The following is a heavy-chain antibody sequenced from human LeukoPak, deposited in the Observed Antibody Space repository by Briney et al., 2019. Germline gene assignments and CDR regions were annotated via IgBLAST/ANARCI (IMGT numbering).Heavy chain of an antibody. D-gene: IGHD3-3*01. CDR2: IIPIFGTA. CDR3: ARGWDDFWSGYYYYYMDV. Sequence: SVKVSCKASGGTFSSYAISWVRQAPGQGLEWMGGIIPIFGTANYAQKSQGRVTITADESTSTAYMELSSLRSEDTAVYYCARGWDDFWSGYYYYYMDVWGKGTTVTVSS. CDR1: GGTFSSYA. V-gene: IGHV1-69*13. J-gene: IGHJ6*03.